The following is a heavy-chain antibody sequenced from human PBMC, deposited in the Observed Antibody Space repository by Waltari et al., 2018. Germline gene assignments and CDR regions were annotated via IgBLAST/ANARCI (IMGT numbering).Heavy chain of an antibody. Sequence: EVQVVESGGGVVRPGGSLRLSCTASGFTFNNYGLSWVRQGPGKGLEWVCGIHWNGDSASYADSVKGRFTISRDNAENSLHLQMNSLTAEDTALYFCARDDYYDSSGYYGLDPWGQGTLVTVS. V-gene: IGHV3-20*04. CDR2: IHWNGDSA. J-gene: IGHJ5*02. CDR1: GFTFNNYG. CDR3: ARDDYYDSSGYYGLDP. D-gene: IGHD3-22*01.